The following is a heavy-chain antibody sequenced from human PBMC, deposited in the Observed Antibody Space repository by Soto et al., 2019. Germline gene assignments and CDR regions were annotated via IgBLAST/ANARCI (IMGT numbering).Heavy chain of an antibody. Sequence: SETLSLTCTVSGGSISSYYWSWIRQPPGKGLEWIGYIYYSGSTNYNPSLKSRVTISVDTSKNQFSLKLSSVTAADTAVYYCARTSAARTYYYGMDVWGQGTTLSVS. V-gene: IGHV4-59*01. CDR2: IYYSGST. CDR1: GGSISSYY. CDR3: ARTSAARTYYYGMDV. J-gene: IGHJ6*02. D-gene: IGHD6-13*01.